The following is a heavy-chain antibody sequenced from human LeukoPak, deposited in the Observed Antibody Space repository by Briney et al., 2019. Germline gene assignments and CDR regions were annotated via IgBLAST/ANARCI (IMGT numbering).Heavy chain of an antibody. V-gene: IGHV3-7*01. CDR3: GRHRSGPGTYFIDY. CDR1: GFTFSSYS. Sequence: GGSLRLSCVVSGFTFSSYSMIWVRQAPGKGLQWVANMKKDGSETNYVDSAKGRFTISRDNAKNSRYLQMNSLRAEDTAVYYCGRHRSGPGTYFIDYWGQGTLVSVSS. D-gene: IGHD3-10*01. CDR2: MKKDGSET. J-gene: IGHJ4*02.